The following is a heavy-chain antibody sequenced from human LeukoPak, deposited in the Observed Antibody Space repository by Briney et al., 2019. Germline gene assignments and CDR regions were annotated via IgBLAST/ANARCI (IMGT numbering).Heavy chain of an antibody. J-gene: IGHJ4*02. CDR3: ARGNYYGQGY. Sequence: GGSLRLSCGASGFTFSSYWMHWVRQAPGKGLVWISRINSDGSTTSYADSVKGRFTISRDNAKNTLYLQMNSLRAEDAAVYYCARGNYYGQGYWGQGTLVTVSS. V-gene: IGHV3-74*01. CDR1: GFTFSSYW. D-gene: IGHD3-10*01. CDR2: INSDGSTT.